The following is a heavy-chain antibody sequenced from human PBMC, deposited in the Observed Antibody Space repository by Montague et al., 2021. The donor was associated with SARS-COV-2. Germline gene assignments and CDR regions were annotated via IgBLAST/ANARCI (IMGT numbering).Heavy chain of an antibody. CDR1: GGSISSSNW. CDR2: VYHSGST. J-gene: IGHJ6*02. D-gene: IGHD3-10*01. CDR3: ARTSRGSRYFYGVDV. V-gene: IGHV4-4*02. Sequence: SETLSLTCAVSGGSISSSNWWSWVRQPPGKGLEWIGEVYHSGSTNYNPSFKSRVTISADKSTNQFSLRLSSVTAADTAIYYCARTSRGSRYFYGVDVWGQGTTVTVSS.